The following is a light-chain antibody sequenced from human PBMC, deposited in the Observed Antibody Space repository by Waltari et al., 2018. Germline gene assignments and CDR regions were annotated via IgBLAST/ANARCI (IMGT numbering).Light chain of an antibody. CDR2: KAS. V-gene: IGKV1-5*03. J-gene: IGKJ1*01. CDR1: QSVNRW. CDR3: QQYEAFPVT. Sequence: DIQMTQSPSTLSASVGDRVTSTCRASQSVNRWLSWYQQKPGKAPKLLTAKASALQNGVASRFSGGGAGTEFTLTISNLQPDDSSTYYCQQYEAFPVTFGHGTKVEIK.